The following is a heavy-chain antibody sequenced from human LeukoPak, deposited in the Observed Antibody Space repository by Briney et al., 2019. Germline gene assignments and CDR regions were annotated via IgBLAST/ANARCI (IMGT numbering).Heavy chain of an antibody. CDR1: GGSISSYY. D-gene: IGHD4-11*01. CDR3: AGTYSNPSFGL. J-gene: IGHJ4*02. Sequence: PLETLSLTCTVSGGSISSYYWSWLRQPPGKGLEWIGYIYYSGSTNYNPSLKSRVTISVDTSKNQFSLKLSSVTAADTAVYYCAGTYSNPSFGLWGQGTLVTVSS. V-gene: IGHV4-59*01. CDR2: IYYSGST.